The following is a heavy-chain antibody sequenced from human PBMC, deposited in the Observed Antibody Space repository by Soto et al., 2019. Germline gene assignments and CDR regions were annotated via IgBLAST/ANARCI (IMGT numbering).Heavy chain of an antibody. Sequence: EVQLVESGGGLVQPGGSLKLSCAASGFTFSGSAMHWVRQASGKGLEWVGRIRSKANSYATAYAASMKGRFTISRDDSKNTAYLQMNSLKTEDTAVYYCASDTARVYYGVDVWGQGTTVTVSS. V-gene: IGHV3-73*02. CDR1: GFTFSGSA. CDR3: ASDTARVYYGVDV. CDR2: IRSKANSYAT. J-gene: IGHJ6*02. D-gene: IGHD5-18*01.